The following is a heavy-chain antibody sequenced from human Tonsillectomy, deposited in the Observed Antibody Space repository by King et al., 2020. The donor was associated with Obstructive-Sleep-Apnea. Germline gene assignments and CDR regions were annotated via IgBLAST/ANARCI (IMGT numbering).Heavy chain of an antibody. CDR1: GGSISSSNW. V-gene: IGHV4-4*02. Sequence: QLQESGPGLVKPSGTLSLTCAVSGGSISSSNWWNWVRQPPGKGLEWIGEIYHTGSTNYNPSLKSRVTISVDMSKNQFSLKLSSVPAAETAVYYCARERSSGYYPNWFDPWGQGTLVTVSS. D-gene: IGHD3-22*01. J-gene: IGHJ5*02. CDR3: ARERSSGYYPNWFDP. CDR2: IYHTGST.